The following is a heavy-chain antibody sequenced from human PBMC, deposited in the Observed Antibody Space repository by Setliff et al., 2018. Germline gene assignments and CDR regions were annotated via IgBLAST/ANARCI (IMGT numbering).Heavy chain of an antibody. D-gene: IGHD1-26*01. Sequence: GGSLRLSCAASGFSLSDHYVDWVRQAPGKGLEWVSSISGGGRYTYSADSVKGRFTISRDNSKNTLYLQMNSLRAEDTAVYYCASSKGIVGATSDYWGQGTLVTVSS. J-gene: IGHJ4*02. CDR3: ASSKGIVGATSDY. CDR2: ISGGGRYT. CDR1: GFSLSDHY. V-gene: IGHV3-11*06.